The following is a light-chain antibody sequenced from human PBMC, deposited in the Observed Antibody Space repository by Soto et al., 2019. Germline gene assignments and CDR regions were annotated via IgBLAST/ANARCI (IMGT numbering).Light chain of an antibody. J-gene: IGKJ3*01. CDR3: QQSFTTPFT. V-gene: IGKV1-39*01. CDR2: ATS. CDR1: QSISTY. Sequence: DIQMTQSPSSLSASVGDRVTISCRASQSISTYLSWYHQKPGKAPKLLIYATSSLQAGVPSRFIGSGSGTDFTLTITSLQPEDFATYYCQQSFTTPFTFGPGTKVSIK.